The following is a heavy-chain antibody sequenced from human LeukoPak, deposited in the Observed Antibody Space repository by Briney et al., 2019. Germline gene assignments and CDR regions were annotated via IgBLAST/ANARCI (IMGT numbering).Heavy chain of an antibody. D-gene: IGHD3-3*01. CDR3: RRLRFLEWLFGGNDAFDI. Sequence: GGSLRLSCAASGFTFCSYWMSWVRQAPGKGLEWVANIKQDGSEKYYVDSVKGRFTISRDNAKNSLYLQMNSLRAEDTAVYYCRRLRFLEWLFGGNDAFDIWGQGTMVTVSS. CDR2: IKQDGSEK. V-gene: IGHV3-7*01. J-gene: IGHJ3*02. CDR1: GFTFCSYW.